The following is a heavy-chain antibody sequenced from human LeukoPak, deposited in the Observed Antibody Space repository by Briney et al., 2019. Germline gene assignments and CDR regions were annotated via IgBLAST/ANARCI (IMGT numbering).Heavy chain of an antibody. CDR3: TRRENDFWSGYDNPFFDY. V-gene: IGHV3-73*01. CDR1: GFTFSGSA. Sequence: AGGSLRLSCAASGFTFSGSAMHWVRQAYGKWLEWVGCIRSKANSYATAYAASVKGRFTISRDDSKNTAYLQMNSLKTEDTAVYYCTRRENDFWSGYDNPFFDYWGQGTLVTVSS. D-gene: IGHD3-3*01. CDR2: IRSKANSYAT. J-gene: IGHJ4*02.